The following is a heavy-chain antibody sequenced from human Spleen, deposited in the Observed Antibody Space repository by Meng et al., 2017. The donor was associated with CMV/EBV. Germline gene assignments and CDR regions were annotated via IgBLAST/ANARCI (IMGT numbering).Heavy chain of an antibody. J-gene: IGHJ5*02. Sequence: TAAWDWIRQSPSRGLEWLGRTYHRSKWYYDYALSVKSRIAINPDTSKNQFSLHLNSVTPEDTAIYYCARAMNWNYGLRPIGKWFDPWGQGTLVTVSS. D-gene: IGHD1-7*01. CDR3: ARAMNWNYGLRPIGKWFDP. V-gene: IGHV6-1*01. CDR1: TAA. CDR2: TYHRSKWYY.